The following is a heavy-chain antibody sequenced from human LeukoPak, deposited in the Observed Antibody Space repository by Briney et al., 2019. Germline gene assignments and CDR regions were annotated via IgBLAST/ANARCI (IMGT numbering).Heavy chain of an antibody. J-gene: IGHJ3*02. CDR2: ISSSSSYI. V-gene: IGHV3-21*01. Sequence: GGSLRLSRAASGFTFSSYSMNWVRQAPGKGLEWVSSISSSSSYIYYADSVKGRFTISRDNAKNSLYLQVNSLRAEDTAVYYCARDREQSGSHAFDIWGQGTMVTVSS. CDR1: GFTFSSYS. CDR3: ARDREQSGSHAFDI. D-gene: IGHD1-26*01.